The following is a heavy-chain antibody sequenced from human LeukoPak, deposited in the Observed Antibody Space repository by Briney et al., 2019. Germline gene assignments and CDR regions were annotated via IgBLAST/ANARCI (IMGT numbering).Heavy chain of an antibody. D-gene: IGHD6-19*01. J-gene: IGHJ4*02. V-gene: IGHV3-30*07. CDR2: ISYDGSNK. CDR3: ARGRGAVAGTIDS. CDR1: GFTFSSYA. Sequence: GGSLRLSCAASGFTFSSYAMHWVRQAPGKGLEWVAVISYDGSNKYYADSVKGRFTVSRDNAKDSLYLQMNSLRAEDTAVYYCARGRGAVAGTIDSWGQGTLVTVSS.